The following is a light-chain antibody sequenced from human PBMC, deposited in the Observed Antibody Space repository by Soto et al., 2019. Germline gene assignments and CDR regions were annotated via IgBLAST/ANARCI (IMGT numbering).Light chain of an antibody. Sequence: DIQMTQSPSSLSASVGDRVTITCRASQGISNYLAWYQQKPGKVPKLLSYAASTLQSGVPSRFSGSGSGSDFTLTISSLQPEDVATYYRQKYNGAPWTFGQGTKVEIE. J-gene: IGKJ1*01. CDR1: QGISNY. V-gene: IGKV1-27*01. CDR3: QKYNGAPWT. CDR2: AAS.